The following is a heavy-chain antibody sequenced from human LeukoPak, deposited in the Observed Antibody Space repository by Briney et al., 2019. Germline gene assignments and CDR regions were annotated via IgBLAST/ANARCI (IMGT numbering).Heavy chain of an antibody. J-gene: IGHJ4*02. Sequence: GGSLRLSCAASGFTFSNYAMNWVRQAPGKGLEWVSVISGSGAITYYADSVKGRFTISRDNSLYLQMNRLRAEDTAMYYCVKDRVDGSGSQFDYWGQGTLVTVSS. CDR2: ISGSGAIT. CDR1: GFTFSNYA. D-gene: IGHD3-10*01. V-gene: IGHV3-23*01. CDR3: VKDRVDGSGSQFDY.